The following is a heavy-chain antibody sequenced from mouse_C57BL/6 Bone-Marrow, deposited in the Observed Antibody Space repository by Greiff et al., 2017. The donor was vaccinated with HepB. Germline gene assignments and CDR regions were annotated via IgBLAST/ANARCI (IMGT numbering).Heavy chain of an antibody. CDR3: TDPITTVVATRYFDV. V-gene: IGHV6-3*01. CDR1: GFTFSNYW. J-gene: IGHJ1*03. CDR2: IRLKSDNYAT. D-gene: IGHD1-1*01. Sequence: EVKLMESGGGLVQPGGSMKLSCVASGFTFSNYWMNWVRQSPEKGLEWVAQIRLKSDNYATHYAESVKGRFTISRDDSKSSVYLQMNNLRAEDTGIYYCTDPITTVVATRYFDVWGTGTTVTVSS.